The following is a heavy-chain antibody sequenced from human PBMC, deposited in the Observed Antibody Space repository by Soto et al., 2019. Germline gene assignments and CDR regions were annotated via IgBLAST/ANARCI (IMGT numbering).Heavy chain of an antibody. CDR2: IYPGDSDT. CDR3: ARSLVNGTYEAFDI. J-gene: IGHJ3*02. Sequence: PGESLKISCKGSGYNFNRYWIGWVRQMPGKGLEWMGVIYPGDSDTRYSPSLQGQVTISADKSSSAAYLQWSSLQASDTATYYCARSLVNGTYEAFDIWGQGTMVNVS. V-gene: IGHV5-51*01. D-gene: IGHD6-13*01. CDR1: GYNFNRYW.